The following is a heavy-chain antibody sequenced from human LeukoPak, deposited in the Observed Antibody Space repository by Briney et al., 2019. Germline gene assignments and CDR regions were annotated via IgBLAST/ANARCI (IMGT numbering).Heavy chain of an antibody. CDR3: VKDAIGHNGVFDAFDV. J-gene: IGHJ3*01. V-gene: IGHV3-23*01. CDR1: GFTFSSYA. D-gene: IGHD2-8*01. CDR2: VGGLPDDT. Sequence: PGGSLRLSCAASGFTFSSYAMNWVRQAPGKGWEWVSHVGGLPDDTYYVDSVKGRFTMSRDNSKNTLSLQMNSLRAEDTAVYYCVKDAIGHNGVFDAFDVWGQGTMVTVSS.